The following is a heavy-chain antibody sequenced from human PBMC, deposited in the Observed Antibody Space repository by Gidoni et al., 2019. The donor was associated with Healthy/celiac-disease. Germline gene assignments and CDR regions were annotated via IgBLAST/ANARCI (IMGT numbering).Heavy chain of an antibody. CDR3: ARDVVVVAARGSLDY. CDR1: GYRFTSYG. CDR2: ISPYNGNT. J-gene: IGHJ4*02. D-gene: IGHD2-15*01. Sequence: QVQLVQSGAAVKKPGASVKVSCKASGYRFTSYGISWVRQAPGQGLEWMGWISPYNGNTNHAQKLQGRVTMTTDTSTSTAYMELRSLRSDDTAVYYCARDVVVVAARGSLDYWGQGTPVTVSS. V-gene: IGHV1-18*01.